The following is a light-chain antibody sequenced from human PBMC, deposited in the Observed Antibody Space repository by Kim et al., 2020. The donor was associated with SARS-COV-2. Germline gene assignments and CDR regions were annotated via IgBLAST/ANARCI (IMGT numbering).Light chain of an antibody. V-gene: IGKV1-5*03. Sequence: DRGTITCRASQSVSRRVAWYQQKPGKAPRLLIYKASNLESGVPSRFSGSGSGTEFTLTISSLQPDDFATYYCQQSNSYPYTFGQGTKLEI. CDR1: QSVSRR. CDR3: QQSNSYPYT. J-gene: IGKJ2*01. CDR2: KAS.